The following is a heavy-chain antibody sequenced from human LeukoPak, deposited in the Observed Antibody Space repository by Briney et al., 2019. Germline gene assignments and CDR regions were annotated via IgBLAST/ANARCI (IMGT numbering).Heavy chain of an antibody. CDR2: ISYDGSNK. CDR3: ARDRDTAMVTMVDY. Sequence: GGSLRLSCAASGFTFSSYAMHWVRQAPGKGLEWVAVISYDGSNKYYADSVKGRFTISRDNSKNTLYLQMNSLRAEDTAVYYCARDRDTAMVTMVDYWGQETLVTVSS. D-gene: IGHD5-18*01. CDR1: GFTFSSYA. V-gene: IGHV3-30*04. J-gene: IGHJ4*02.